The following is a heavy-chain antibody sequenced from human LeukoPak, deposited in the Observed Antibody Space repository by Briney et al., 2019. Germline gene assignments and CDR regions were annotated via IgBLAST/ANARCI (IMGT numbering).Heavy chain of an antibody. V-gene: IGHV3-30*02. CDR1: GFTFSGCG. J-gene: IGHJ4*02. D-gene: IGHD5-18*01. Sequence: GGSLRLSCAASGFTFSGCGMRWVRQAPGKGLEWVAFIWYDGRDKYYVDSVKGRFTISRDNFKNTLYLQMNSLRAEDTAMYYCAKDPYSYGSYFDYWGQGTLVTVSS. CDR3: AKDPYSYGSYFDY. CDR2: IWYDGRDK.